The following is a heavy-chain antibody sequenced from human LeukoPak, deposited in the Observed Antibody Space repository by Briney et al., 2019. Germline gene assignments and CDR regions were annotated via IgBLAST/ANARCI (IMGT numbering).Heavy chain of an antibody. CDR3: ARGIYNSMIDY. J-gene: IGHJ4*02. CDR2: INPSGGST. D-gene: IGHD5-12*01. Sequence: ASVKVSFKASGYTFTSHYMHWVRQAPGQGLEWMGIINPSGGSTDYAQKFQGRVTMTRDTFTSTVYLEVSSLRSEDTAVFYCARGIYNSMIDYWGQGTLVIVSS. V-gene: IGHV1-46*03. CDR1: GYTFTSHY.